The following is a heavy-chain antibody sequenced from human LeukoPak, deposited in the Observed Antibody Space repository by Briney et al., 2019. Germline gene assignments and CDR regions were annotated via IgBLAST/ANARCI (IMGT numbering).Heavy chain of an antibody. Sequence: GASVKVSCKASGGTFSSYAISWVRQAPGQGLEWMGGIIPIFGTANYAQKFQGRVTITADESTSTAYMELSSLRSEDTAVYYCARDGLHYYDSSGYTIFDYWGQGTLVTVSS. CDR1: GGTFSSYA. V-gene: IGHV1-69*13. J-gene: IGHJ4*02. D-gene: IGHD3-22*01. CDR3: ARDGLHYYDSSGYTIFDY. CDR2: IIPIFGTA.